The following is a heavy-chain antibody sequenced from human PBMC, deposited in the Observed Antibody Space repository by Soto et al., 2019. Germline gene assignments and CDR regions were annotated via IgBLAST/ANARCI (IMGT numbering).Heavy chain of an antibody. J-gene: IGHJ4*02. CDR2: IYSDGST. CDR1: GFTVSSNY. CDR3: ARDRCFDY. V-gene: IGHV3-66*01. Sequence: EVQLVESGGGLVQPGGSLRLSCAASGFTVSSNYMSWVRQAPGKGLEWVSVIYSDGSTYYGDSVKGRFTICRNKSENTLYLQMNSLRPEDRAVYYCARDRCFDYSGQGGLVTVSS.